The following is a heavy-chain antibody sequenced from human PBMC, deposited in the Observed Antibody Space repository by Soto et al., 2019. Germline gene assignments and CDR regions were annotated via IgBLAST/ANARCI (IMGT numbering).Heavy chain of an antibody. Sequence: QVQLQESGPGLVKPSETLSLTCTVSGDSVSSDNYYWTWIRQPPGKGLEWIGYVYSSGSTNYNPRLKCQVTLSVEPSRNQSSLKLTSVAAADTAMYFCARDIRGSFRGCDFWGQGTLVTVSS. CDR3: ARDIRGSFRGCDF. V-gene: IGHV4-61*01. J-gene: IGHJ4*02. CDR2: VYSSGST. CDR1: GDSVSSDNYY. D-gene: IGHD5-12*01.